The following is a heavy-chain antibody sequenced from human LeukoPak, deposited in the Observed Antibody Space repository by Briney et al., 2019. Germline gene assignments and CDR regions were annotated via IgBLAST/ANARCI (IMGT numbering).Heavy chain of an antibody. CDR3: ARVNILTGYPQGPFDY. V-gene: IGHV4-4*02. J-gene: IGHJ4*02. D-gene: IGHD3-9*01. CDR1: GGSISSSNW. Sequence: SETLSLTCAVSGGSISSSNWWSWVRPPPGKGLEWIGEIYHSGSTNYNPSLKSRVTISVDKSKNQFSLKLSSVTAADTAVYYCARVNILTGYPQGPFDYWGQGTLVTVSS. CDR2: IYHSGST.